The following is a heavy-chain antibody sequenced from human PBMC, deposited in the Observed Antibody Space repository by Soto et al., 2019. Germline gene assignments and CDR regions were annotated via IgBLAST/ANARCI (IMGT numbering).Heavy chain of an antibody. CDR2: IDPSDSYT. CDR1: GYSFTSYW. D-gene: IGHD2-21*02. J-gene: IGHJ2*01. CDR3: ARQGTVVTPDWYFDL. V-gene: IGHV5-10-1*01. Sequence: EVQLVQSGAEVKKPGESLRISCKGSGYSFTSYWISWVRQMPGKGLEWMGRIDPSDSYTNYSPSFQGHVTISADKSISTAYLQRSSLKASDTAMYYCARQGTVVTPDWYFDLWGRGTLVTVSS.